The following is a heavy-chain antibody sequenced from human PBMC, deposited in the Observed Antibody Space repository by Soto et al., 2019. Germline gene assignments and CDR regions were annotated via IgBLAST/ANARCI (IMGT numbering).Heavy chain of an antibody. Sequence: ASVKVSCKASGYTFTGYYMHWVRQAPGQGLEWMGWINPNSGGTNYAQKFQGWVTMTRDTSISTAYMELSSLRSDDTAVYYCARERVMITFGGVIVRFGVDVWGQGTTVTV. D-gene: IGHD3-16*02. V-gene: IGHV1-2*04. CDR3: ARERVMITFGGVIVRFGVDV. CDR1: GYTFTGYY. J-gene: IGHJ6*02. CDR2: INPNSGGT.